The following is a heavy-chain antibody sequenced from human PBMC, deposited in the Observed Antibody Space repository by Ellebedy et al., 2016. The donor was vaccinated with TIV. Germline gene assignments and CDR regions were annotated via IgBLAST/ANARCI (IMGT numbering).Heavy chain of an antibody. CDR1: GFTFSTYA. CDR3: ARDAARSGGISDY. Sequence: GESLKISCVVPGFTFSTYAMRWFRPAPGKGLEWVSSLTTGGVTFYAESVKDRFTISRDSSNNTLYLQMNSLRVEDTAVYYCARDAARSGGISDYWGQGTLVTVSS. V-gene: IGHV3-23*01. J-gene: IGHJ4*02. D-gene: IGHD3-3*01. CDR2: LTTGGVT.